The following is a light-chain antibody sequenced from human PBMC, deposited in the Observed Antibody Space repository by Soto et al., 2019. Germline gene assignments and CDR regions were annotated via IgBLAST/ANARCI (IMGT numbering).Light chain of an antibody. J-gene: IGLJ1*01. Sequence: QSALAQPPSASGCPGQSVTISCTGTSSDVGAYNFVSWYQQLPGKAPKLMIYEVTKRPSGVPDRFSGSKSGNTASLTVSGLQAEDEADYYCSSYAGSITIYVFGTGTKLTVL. CDR1: SSDVGAYNF. CDR2: EVT. V-gene: IGLV2-8*01. CDR3: SSYAGSITIYV.